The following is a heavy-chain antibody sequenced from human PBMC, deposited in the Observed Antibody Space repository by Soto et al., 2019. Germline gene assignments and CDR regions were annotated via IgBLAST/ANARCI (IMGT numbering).Heavy chain of an antibody. CDR1: GFTFSSYA. CDR3: AKVSSPYYDFWSGYYGKSDY. CDR2: ISGSGGST. J-gene: IGHJ4*02. V-gene: IGHV3-23*01. D-gene: IGHD3-3*01. Sequence: PGGSLRLSCAASGFTFSSYAMSWVRQAPGKELEWVSAISGSGGSTYYADSVKGRFTISRDNSKNTLYLQMNSLRAEDTAVYYCAKVSSPYYDFWSGYYGKSDYWGQGTLVTVSS.